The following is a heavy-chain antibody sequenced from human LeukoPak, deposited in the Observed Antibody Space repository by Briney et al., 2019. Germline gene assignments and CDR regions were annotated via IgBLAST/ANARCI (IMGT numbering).Heavy chain of an antibody. CDR2: ISYDGTNK. CDR3: AKSGRYSSGWYRDDAFDI. Sequence: GGSLRLSCAASGFTFNNYDIHWVRQAPGKGLEWVAGISYDGTNKYYSDSVKGRFTISRDNSKNTLYLQMNSLRAEDTAVYYCAKSGRYSSGWYRDDAFDIWGQGTMVTVSS. CDR1: GFTFNNYD. D-gene: IGHD6-19*01. J-gene: IGHJ3*02. V-gene: IGHV3-30*18.